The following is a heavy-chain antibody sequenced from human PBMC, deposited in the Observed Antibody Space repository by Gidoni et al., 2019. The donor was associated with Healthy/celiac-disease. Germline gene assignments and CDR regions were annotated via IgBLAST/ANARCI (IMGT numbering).Heavy chain of an antibody. J-gene: IGHJ2*01. CDR1: GGSISSSSYY. Sequence: QLQLQESGPGLVKPSETLSLTCTVSGGSISSSSYYWGWIRQPPGKGLEWIGSIYYSGSTYYNPSLKSRVTISVDTSKNQFSLKLSSVTAADTAVYYCASQTTVVTCWYFDLWGRGTLVTVSS. CDR3: ASQTTVVTCWYFDL. CDR2: IYYSGST. V-gene: IGHV4-39*01. D-gene: IGHD4-17*01.